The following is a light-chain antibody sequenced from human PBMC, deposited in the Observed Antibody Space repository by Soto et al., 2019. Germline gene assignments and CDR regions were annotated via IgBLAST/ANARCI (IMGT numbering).Light chain of an antibody. CDR1: SSDVGSYNL. J-gene: IGLJ1*01. CDR2: EGS. Sequence: QSALTQPASVSGSPGQSITLSCTGTSSDVGSYNLVSWYQQHPGKAPKLILYEGSERPSGVSNRLSGSKSGNTASLTISGLHAEDEADYYCCSYTSSNTYVFGTGTKLTVL. CDR3: CSYTSSNTYV. V-gene: IGLV2-23*01.